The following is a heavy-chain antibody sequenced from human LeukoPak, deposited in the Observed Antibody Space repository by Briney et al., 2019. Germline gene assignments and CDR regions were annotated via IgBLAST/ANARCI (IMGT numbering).Heavy chain of an antibody. CDR2: ISSSSSYI. Sequence: GGSLRLSCAASGFTFSSYSMNWVRQAPGKGLEWVSSISSSSSYIYYADSGKGRFTISRDNAKNSLYLQMNSLRAEDTAVYYCARGAYYDISSLGYWGQGTLVPVSS. CDR1: GFTFSSYS. D-gene: IGHD3-9*01. J-gene: IGHJ4*02. V-gene: IGHV3-21*01. CDR3: ARGAYYDISSLGY.